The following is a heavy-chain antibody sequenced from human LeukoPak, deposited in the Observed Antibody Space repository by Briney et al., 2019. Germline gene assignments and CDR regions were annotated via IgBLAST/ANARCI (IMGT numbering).Heavy chain of an antibody. CDR1: GDSFSSNSVT. V-gene: IGHV6-1*01. CDR2: TYYRSTWYN. J-gene: IGHJ5*02. D-gene: IGHD2-2*01. CDR3: ARRLTQYDCFDP. Sequence: PSQTLSLTCVISGDSFSSNSVTWNWIRQSPSRGLEWLGRTYYRSTWYNDYAVSARGRITVNPDTSKNQFSLHLNSVTPEDTAVYYCARRLTQYDCFDPWGQGILVTVSS.